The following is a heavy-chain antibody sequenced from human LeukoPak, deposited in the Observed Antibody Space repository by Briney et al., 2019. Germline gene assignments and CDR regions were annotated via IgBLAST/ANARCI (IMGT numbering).Heavy chain of an antibody. V-gene: IGHV4-39*01. CDR1: GDSISSSTYY. CDR3: ARQPTYYYYYMDV. CDR2: IYYSGSA. Sequence: SSETLSLTCTVSGDSISSSTYYWGWIRQPPGKGLEWIGSIYYSGSAYYNPSLKSRVTISVDTSKNQFSLKLNSVTAADTAVYHCARQPTYYYYYMDVWGKGTTVTVSS. J-gene: IGHJ6*03.